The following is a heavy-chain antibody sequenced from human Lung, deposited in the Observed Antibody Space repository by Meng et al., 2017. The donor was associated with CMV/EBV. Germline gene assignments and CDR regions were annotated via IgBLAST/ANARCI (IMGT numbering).Heavy chain of an antibody. CDR2: ISYDGSNR. V-gene: IGHV3-30-3*01. Sequence: GGSXRLXCAASGFTFSSYAMHWVRQAPGKGLEWVAVISYDGSNRYYADSVKGRFTISRDNSKNTLYLQMNSLRAEDTAVYYCAREGSYQLPAPRWFDPGGQRAXVTVSS. CDR3: AREGSYQLPAPRWFDP. D-gene: IGHD2-2*01. J-gene: IGHJ5*02. CDR1: GFTFSSYA.